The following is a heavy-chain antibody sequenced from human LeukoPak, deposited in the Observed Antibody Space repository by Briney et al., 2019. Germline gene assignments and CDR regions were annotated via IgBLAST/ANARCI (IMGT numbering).Heavy chain of an antibody. CDR1: GYTFSDYY. CDR3: AGGGSSVSGEAIDY. V-gene: IGHV1-2*02. J-gene: IGHJ4*02. CDR2: INPKSGNT. Sequence: ASVKVSCKASGYTFSDYYMHWVRQAPGQGLEWMGWINPKSGNTKYAQKFQGRVAMTRDTSISTVYLDLSSLTSDDTAVYFCAGGGSSVSGEAIDYWGQGSLVTVSS. D-gene: IGHD4-17*01.